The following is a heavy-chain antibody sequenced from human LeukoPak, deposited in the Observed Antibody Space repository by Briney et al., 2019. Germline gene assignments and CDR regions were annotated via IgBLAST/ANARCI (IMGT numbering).Heavy chain of an antibody. J-gene: IGHJ4*02. CDR2: ISGSGGST. D-gene: IGHD5-18*01. Sequence: PGGSLRLSCAASGFTFSSYTMSWVRQAPGKGLEWVSAISGSGGSTYYADSVKGRFTISRDSSKNTLYLQMNSLRAEDTAVYYCAKGSDTAMGLYFDYWGQGTLVTVSS. V-gene: IGHV3-23*01. CDR3: AKGSDTAMGLYFDY. CDR1: GFTFSSYT.